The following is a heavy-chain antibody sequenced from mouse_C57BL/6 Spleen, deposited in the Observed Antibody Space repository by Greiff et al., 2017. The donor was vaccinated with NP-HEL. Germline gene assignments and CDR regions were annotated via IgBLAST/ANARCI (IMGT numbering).Heavy chain of an antibody. J-gene: IGHJ3*01. CDR1: GFTFSSYA. Sequence: EVMLVESGGGLVKPGGSLKLSCAASGFTFSSYAMPWVRQTPEKRLEWVATISAGGSYTYYPDNVTGRFTISRDTAKNNLYLQMSHLKSEDTAMYYCARDEDDGYPPFAYWGQGTLVTVSA. CDR3: ARDEDDGYPPFAY. V-gene: IGHV5-4*01. CDR2: ISAGGSYT. D-gene: IGHD2-3*01.